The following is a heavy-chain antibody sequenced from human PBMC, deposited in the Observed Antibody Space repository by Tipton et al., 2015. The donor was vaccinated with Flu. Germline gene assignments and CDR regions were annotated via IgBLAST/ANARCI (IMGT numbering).Heavy chain of an antibody. V-gene: IGHV4-39*02. Sequence: TLSLTCTVSSGSIRSTNYFCAWIRQPPGKRLELIGSIYPSGTTYYNPSLKSRVTISVDTSKSQFSLKLRSVTAADTAVYYCAREGCGGDCYSINLSYYYHMDVWGKGTTVTVSS. D-gene: IGHD2-21*01. J-gene: IGHJ6*03. CDR2: IYPSGTT. CDR3: AREGCGGDCYSINLSYYYHMDV. CDR1: SGSIRSTNYF.